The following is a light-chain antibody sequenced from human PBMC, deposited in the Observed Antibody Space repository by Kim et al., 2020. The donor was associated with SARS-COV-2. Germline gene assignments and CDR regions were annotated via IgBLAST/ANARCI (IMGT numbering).Light chain of an antibody. V-gene: IGKV3-20*01. J-gene: IGKJ2*01. CDR2: GAT. Sequence: EIVLTQSPGTLSLSPGERATLSCRASQSVSSTYLAWYQQKPGQAPRLLIYGATNRATGIPDRFSGSGSVTDFTLTISRLEPEDFAVYYCQQYESSPPSYTFGQGTKLEIK. CDR3: QQYESSPPSYT. CDR1: QSVSSTY.